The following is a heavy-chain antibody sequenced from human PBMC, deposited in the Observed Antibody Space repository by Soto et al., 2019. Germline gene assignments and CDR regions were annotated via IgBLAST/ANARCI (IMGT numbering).Heavy chain of an antibody. CDR3: ARETVAYNWFDP. V-gene: IGHV1-46*01. D-gene: IGHD6-19*01. CDR1: GYTFTSYY. J-gene: IGHJ5*02. CDR2: INPSGGST. Sequence: ASVKVSCKASGYTFTSYYMHWVRQAPGQGLEWMGIINPSGGSTSYAQKLQGRVTMTTDTSTSTAYMELRSLRSDDTAVYYCARETVAYNWFDPWGQGTLVTVSS.